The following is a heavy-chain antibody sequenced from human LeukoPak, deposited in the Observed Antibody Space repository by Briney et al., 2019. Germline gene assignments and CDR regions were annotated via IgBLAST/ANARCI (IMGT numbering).Heavy chain of an antibody. D-gene: IGHD2-2*01. V-gene: IGHV1-69*05. Sequence: GASVKVSCKASGDTFSSYDISWVRQAPGQGLEWMGGIIPIFGTTNYAQKFQGRVTITTDESTSTAYMELSSLRSEDTAVYYCARYLPAADAFDIWGQGTMVTVSS. CDR1: GDTFSSYD. CDR3: ARYLPAADAFDI. CDR2: IIPIFGTT. J-gene: IGHJ3*02.